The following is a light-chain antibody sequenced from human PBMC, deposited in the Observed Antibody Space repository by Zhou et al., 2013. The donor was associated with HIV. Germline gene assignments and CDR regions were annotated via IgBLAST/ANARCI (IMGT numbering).Light chain of an antibody. V-gene: IGKV1-8*01. CDR1: HDVKSY. J-gene: IGKJ5*01. CDR2: SAS. Sequence: AIRITQSPFSVSASTGDRVTITCRTSHDVKSYVAWYQHKPGTAPKLLIYSASTLQTGVRSGFSGGRSGTHFTLTINSLLPEDAATYFCQQLQSYPITFGQGTRLEIK. CDR3: QQLQSYPIT.